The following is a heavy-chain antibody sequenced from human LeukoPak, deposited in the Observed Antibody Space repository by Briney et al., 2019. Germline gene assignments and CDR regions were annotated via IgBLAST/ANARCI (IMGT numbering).Heavy chain of an antibody. Sequence: GASVKVSCKASGGTFSSYAISWVRQAPGQGLEWMGGIIPIFGTANYAQKFQGRVTLSADKDTTTTYMELTSLRSEDTAIYYCARDHCSPGTCLGGHWGQGTLVTVSS. V-gene: IGHV1-69*06. CDR3: ARDHCSPGTCLGGH. D-gene: IGHD2-15*01. CDR1: GGTFSSYA. CDR2: IIPIFGTA. J-gene: IGHJ4*02.